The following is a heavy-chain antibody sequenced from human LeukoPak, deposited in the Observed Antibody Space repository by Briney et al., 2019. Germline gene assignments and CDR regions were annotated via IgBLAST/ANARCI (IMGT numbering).Heavy chain of an antibody. D-gene: IGHD1-1*01. CDR2: IYYSGST. V-gene: IGHV4-39*01. J-gene: IGHJ4*02. Sequence: SETLSLTCTVFGGSLSSYYWGWIRQPPGKGLEWIGSIYYSGSTYYNPSLKSRVTISVDTSKNQFSLKLSSVTAADTAVYYCARHSSWNDEWGQGTLVTVSS. CDR3: ARHSSWNDE. CDR1: GGSLSSYY.